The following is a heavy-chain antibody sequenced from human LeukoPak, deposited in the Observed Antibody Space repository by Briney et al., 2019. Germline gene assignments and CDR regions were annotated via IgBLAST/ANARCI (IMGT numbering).Heavy chain of an antibody. Sequence: GGSLRLSCAASGFTFSSYGMSWVRQAPGKGLEWVSAISGSGGSTYYADSVKGRFTISRDNSKNTLYLQMNSLRAEDTGVYYCARRVAVADIYFDYWGQGTLVTVSS. V-gene: IGHV3-23*01. J-gene: IGHJ4*02. CDR2: ISGSGGST. D-gene: IGHD6-19*01. CDR1: GFTFSSYG. CDR3: ARRVAVADIYFDY.